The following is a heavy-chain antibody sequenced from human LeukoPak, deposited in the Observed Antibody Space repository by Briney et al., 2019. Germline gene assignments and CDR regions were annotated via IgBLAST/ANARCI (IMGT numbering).Heavy chain of an antibody. D-gene: IGHD3-10*01. CDR2: INPSGGST. Sequence: ASVKVSCKASGYTFTSYYMHWVRQAPGQGLEWMGIINPSGGSTSYAQKFQGRVTMTRDMSTSTVYMELSSLRSEDTAVYYCARDGGYYYGSGAEFDYYYYMDVWGKGTTVTVSS. CDR3: ARDGGYYYGSGAEFDYYYYMDV. CDR1: GYTFTSYY. J-gene: IGHJ6*03. V-gene: IGHV1-46*01.